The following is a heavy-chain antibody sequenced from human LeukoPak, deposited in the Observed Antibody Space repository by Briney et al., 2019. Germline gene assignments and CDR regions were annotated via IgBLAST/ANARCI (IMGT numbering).Heavy chain of an antibody. D-gene: IGHD1-26*01. CDR2: IQPGGNTD. Sequence: GGSLRLSCAASGFYISSRWMSWVRQPPGKGLEWVGNIQPGGNTDYPVDSVKGRFTISRDNAKNSLYLQMNSLRAEDTALYYCARDFGQWELNGGYYFDYWGQGTLVTVSS. CDR3: ARDFGQWELNGGYYFDY. J-gene: IGHJ4*02. CDR1: GFYISSRW. V-gene: IGHV3-7*01.